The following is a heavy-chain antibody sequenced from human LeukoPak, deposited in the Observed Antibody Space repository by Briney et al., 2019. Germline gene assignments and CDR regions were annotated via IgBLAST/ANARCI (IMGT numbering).Heavy chain of an antibody. Sequence: GGSLRLSCAASGFTFDTFDMSWVRQAPGKGLEWVSAISAGGGSTYYADSVKGRFTISRDNSKNTLYLQMNSLRAEDTAVYYCAKDLVPTAMDYFDYWGQGTLVTVSS. CDR3: AKDLVPTAMDYFDY. CDR2: ISAGGGST. CDR1: GFTFDTFD. J-gene: IGHJ4*02. V-gene: IGHV3-23*01. D-gene: IGHD5-18*01.